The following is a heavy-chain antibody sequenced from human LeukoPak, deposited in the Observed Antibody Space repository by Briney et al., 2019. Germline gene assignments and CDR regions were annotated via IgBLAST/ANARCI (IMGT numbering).Heavy chain of an antibody. J-gene: IGHJ4*02. Sequence: ASVKVSCKASGYTFTGYYMHWVRQAPGQGLEWMGWISPNSGGTNYAQKFQGRVTMTRDTSISTAYMELSRLRSDDTAVYYCARGCSSTSCYRDRLDYWGQGTLVTVSS. V-gene: IGHV1-2*02. CDR3: ARGCSSTSCYRDRLDY. D-gene: IGHD2-2*01. CDR1: GYTFTGYY. CDR2: ISPNSGGT.